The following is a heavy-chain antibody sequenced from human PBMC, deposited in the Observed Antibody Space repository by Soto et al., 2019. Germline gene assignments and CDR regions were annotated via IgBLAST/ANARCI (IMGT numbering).Heavy chain of an antibody. V-gene: IGHV4-30-4*01. D-gene: IGHD3-22*01. CDR1: GGSVSSDDYY. Sequence: SETLSLTCTVSGGSVSSDDYYWSWIRQAPGRGLEWIGYIHSSGSIYYNPSLKSRATMSIDTAGNQFSLKVSSVTVADTAVYYCARDLDGLHDDTSGPFPRPGWGQGTLVTVSS. J-gene: IGHJ1*01. CDR2: IHSSGSI. CDR3: ARDLDGLHDDTSGPFPRPG.